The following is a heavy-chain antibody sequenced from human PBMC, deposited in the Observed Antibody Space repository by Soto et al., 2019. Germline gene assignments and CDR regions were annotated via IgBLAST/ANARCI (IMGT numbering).Heavy chain of an antibody. CDR2: ISYDESEN. CDR3: AKDLYLGYNFGLNDYYYTGMDV. J-gene: IGHJ6*02. Sequence: GGSLRLSCAASGFTVSSYGMPWVRQAPGKGLEWVAVISYDESENYDADSVKGRFTISRDNSKNTLYLQMNSLRAEDTAVYYCAKDLYLGYNFGLNDYYYTGMDVRGQGATLTVS. CDR1: GFTVSSYG. V-gene: IGHV3-30*18. D-gene: IGHD1-1*01.